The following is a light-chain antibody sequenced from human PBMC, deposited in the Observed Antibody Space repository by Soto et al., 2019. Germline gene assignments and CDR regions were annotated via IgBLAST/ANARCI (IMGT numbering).Light chain of an antibody. CDR2: DAS. Sequence: EIVLTQSPATLSFSPGERATLSCRASPSVTNFLAWYQQKPGQAPRLLIYDASNRATGIPARFSGSGSGTDFTLTISSLEPEDFAVYYCQQRSNWPTFGQGTRLEIK. CDR1: PSVTNF. CDR3: QQRSNWPT. J-gene: IGKJ5*01. V-gene: IGKV3-11*01.